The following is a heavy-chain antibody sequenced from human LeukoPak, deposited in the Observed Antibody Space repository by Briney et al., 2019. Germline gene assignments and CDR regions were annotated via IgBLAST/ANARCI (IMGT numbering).Heavy chain of an antibody. CDR2: INPNSGGT. Sequence: ASVKVSCKASGYTFTGYYMHWVRQAPGQGLEWMGRINPNSGGTNYAQKFQGRVTMTRDTSISTAYMELSRLRSDDTAAYYCAREFDYYDSSGPGRDYWGQGTLVTVSS. D-gene: IGHD3-22*01. V-gene: IGHV1-2*06. J-gene: IGHJ4*02. CDR3: AREFDYYDSSGPGRDY. CDR1: GYTFTGYY.